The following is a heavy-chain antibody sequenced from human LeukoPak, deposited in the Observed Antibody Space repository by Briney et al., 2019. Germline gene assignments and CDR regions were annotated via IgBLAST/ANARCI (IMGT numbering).Heavy chain of an antibody. CDR3: ASRATRFDY. D-gene: IGHD2-15*01. CDR1: GFTFNSYW. J-gene: IGHJ4*02. CDR2: INQGGSDK. Sequence: GGSLRLSCAASGFTFNSYWMTWVRQAPGRGLEWVVHINQGGSDKYYVDSVKGRFTISRDNPKNSLYPQMNSLRAEDTAVYYCASRATRFDYWGQGTLVTVSS. V-gene: IGHV3-7*01.